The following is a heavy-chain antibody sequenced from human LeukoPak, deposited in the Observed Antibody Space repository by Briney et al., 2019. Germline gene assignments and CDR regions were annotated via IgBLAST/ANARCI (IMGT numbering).Heavy chain of an antibody. CDR2: IDPSDSYT. D-gene: IGHD3-16*02. J-gene: IGHJ4*02. Sequence: TGESLKISRKGSGYSFTTYWITWVRQMPGKGLEWMGMIDPSDSYTNYSPSFQGHVTISADKSISTAYLQWSSLKASDTAMYYCARVIHLGELSLYDYWGQGTLVTVSS. CDR1: GYSFTTYW. CDR3: ARVIHLGELSLYDY. V-gene: IGHV5-10-1*01.